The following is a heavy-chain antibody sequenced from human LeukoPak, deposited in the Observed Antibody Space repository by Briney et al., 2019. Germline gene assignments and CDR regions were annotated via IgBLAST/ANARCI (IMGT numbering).Heavy chain of an antibody. V-gene: IGHV4-59*04. D-gene: IGHD6-13*01. CDR2: IYHSGST. J-gene: IGHJ4*02. CDR3: ARGSSSWFTLFDY. CDR1: GGSISSYY. Sequence: SETLSLTCTVSGGSISSYYWSWIRQPPGKGLEWIGSIYHSGSTYYNPSLKSRVTISVDTSKNQFSLKLSSVTAADTAVYYCARGSSSWFTLFDYWGQGTLVTVSS.